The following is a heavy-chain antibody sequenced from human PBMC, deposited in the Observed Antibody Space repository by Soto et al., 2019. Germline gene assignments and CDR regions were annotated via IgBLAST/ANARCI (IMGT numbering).Heavy chain of an antibody. CDR3: ARGGMYYDILTGYSNYYYYGMDV. CDR2: INPSGGST. J-gene: IGHJ6*02. Sequence: VASVKVSCKASGYTFTSYYMHWVRQAPGQGLEWMGIINPSGGSTSYAQKFQGRVTMTRDTSTSTVYMELSSLRSEDTAVYYCARGGMYYDILTGYSNYYYYGMDVWGQGTTVTVSS. CDR1: GYTFTSYY. V-gene: IGHV1-46*01. D-gene: IGHD3-9*01.